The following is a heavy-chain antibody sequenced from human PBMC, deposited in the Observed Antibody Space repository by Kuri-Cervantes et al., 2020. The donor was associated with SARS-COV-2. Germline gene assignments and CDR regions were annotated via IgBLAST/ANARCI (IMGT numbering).Heavy chain of an antibody. J-gene: IGHJ1*01. V-gene: IGHV1-69*04. Sequence: SVKVSCKASGGTFSSYAISWVRQAPGQGLEWMGRIIPILGTANYAQKFQGRVTITADKSTSTACMELSSLRSEDTAVYYCAKSRLTTYFGPAEYFQHWGQGTLVTVSS. CDR2: IIPILGTA. CDR3: AKSRLTTYFGPAEYFQH. D-gene: IGHD3-9*01. CDR1: GGTFSSYA.